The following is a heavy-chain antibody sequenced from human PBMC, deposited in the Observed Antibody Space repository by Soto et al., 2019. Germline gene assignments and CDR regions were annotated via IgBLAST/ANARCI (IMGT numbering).Heavy chain of an antibody. Sequence: QLQLQESGPGLVRPSETLSLTCTVSGVSIFSHSYYWGWIRQAPGKGLEWIATINHSGSTYHNPSLKRRVTMSVDPSKNQFSLNLSSVTAADTAVYYCARRYAPRYSSGNNHFDLWGQGTLVTVSS. CDR2: INHSGST. J-gene: IGHJ4*02. CDR1: GVSIFSHSYY. D-gene: IGHD2-15*01. V-gene: IGHV4-39*01. CDR3: ARRYAPRYSSGNNHFDL.